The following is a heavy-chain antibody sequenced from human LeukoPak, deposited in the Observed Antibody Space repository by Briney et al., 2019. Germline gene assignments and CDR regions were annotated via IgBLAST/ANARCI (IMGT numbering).Heavy chain of an antibody. Sequence: GGSLRLSCAASGFTFSSYAMHWVRQAPGKGLEWVAVISDEGSNKYYADSVKGRFTISRDNSKNTLYLQMNSLRAEDTAVYYCARAVPSYCGGDCYSTPLDYWGQGTLVTVSS. V-gene: IGHV3-30-3*01. CDR1: GFTFSSYA. D-gene: IGHD2-21*02. CDR2: ISDEGSNK. J-gene: IGHJ4*02. CDR3: ARAVPSYCGGDCYSTPLDY.